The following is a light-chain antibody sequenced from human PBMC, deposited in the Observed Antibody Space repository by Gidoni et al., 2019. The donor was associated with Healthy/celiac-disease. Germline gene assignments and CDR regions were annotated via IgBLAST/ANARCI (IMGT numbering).Light chain of an antibody. CDR3: CSYAGSYTPVV. V-gene: IGLV2-11*01. J-gene: IGLJ2*01. CDR2: DVS. CDR1: SSAVGGYNS. Sequence: QSALTQPRSVSGSPGQSVTISCTGTSSAVGGYNSVSWYQQHPGKAPKLMIYDVSKRPSGVPDRFSGSKSGNTASLTISGLQAEDEADYYCCSYAGSYTPVVFGGGTKLTVL.